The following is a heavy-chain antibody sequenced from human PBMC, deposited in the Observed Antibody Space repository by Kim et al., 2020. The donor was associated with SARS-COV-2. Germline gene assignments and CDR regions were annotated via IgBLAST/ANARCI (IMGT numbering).Heavy chain of an antibody. D-gene: IGHD3-10*01. J-gene: IGHJ6*02. V-gene: IGHV3-23*01. CDR1: GFTFSSYA. CDR3: AKKHGVRGVTPYYYYGMDV. CDR2: ISGSGGST. Sequence: GGSLRLSCAASGFTFSSYAMSWVRQAPGKGLEWVSAISGSGGSTYYADSVKGRFTISRDNSKNTLYLQMNSLRAEDTAVYYCAKKHGVRGVTPYYYYGMDVWGQGTTVTVSS.